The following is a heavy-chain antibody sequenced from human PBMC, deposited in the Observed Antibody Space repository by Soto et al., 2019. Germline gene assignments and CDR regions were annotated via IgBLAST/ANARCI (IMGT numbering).Heavy chain of an antibody. CDR1: GFSLSTSGMG. Sequence: QITLKESGPTLVKPTQTLTLTCTFSGFSLSTSGMGVGWIRQPPGKALEWLALIYWNDDKRYSPSLKSRLTITKDTSKNQVVLTMTNIDPVDTATYYCAHSPFYDSSGYPDYWGQGTLVTVS. J-gene: IGHJ4*02. CDR3: AHSPFYDSSGYPDY. V-gene: IGHV2-5*01. CDR2: IYWNDDK. D-gene: IGHD3-22*01.